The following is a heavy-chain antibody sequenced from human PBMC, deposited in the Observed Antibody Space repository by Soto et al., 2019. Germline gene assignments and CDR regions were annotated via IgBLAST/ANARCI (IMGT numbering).Heavy chain of an antibody. Sequence: EVKLLESGGSLVQPGGSLTLSCAASGFSFSSYAMSWVRQTPEKGLEWVAGISGGGNDRYYADFVKGRFTFSRDNSRNTLYLQMNSLRAEDTAMYYCARSLFMVAPDNEPFDYWGRGTLVTVSS. CDR3: ARSLFMVAPDNEPFDY. CDR2: ISGGGNDR. J-gene: IGHJ4*02. CDR1: GFSFSSYA. V-gene: IGHV3-23*01. D-gene: IGHD5-12*01.